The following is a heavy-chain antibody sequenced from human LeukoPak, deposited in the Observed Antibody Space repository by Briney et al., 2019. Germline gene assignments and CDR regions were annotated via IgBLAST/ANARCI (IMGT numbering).Heavy chain of an antibody. CDR1: GFTFSSYW. CDR2: IKQDGSEK. Sequence: GGSLRLSCAASGFTFSSYWMSWVRQAPGKGLEWVANIKQDGSEKYYVDSVKGRFTISRDNAKNSLYLQMNSLRAEDTAVYYCAKDRVVDYYYDSSGYWEGFDYWGQGTLVTVSS. J-gene: IGHJ4*02. CDR3: AKDRVVDYYYDSSGYWEGFDY. D-gene: IGHD3-22*01. V-gene: IGHV3-7*01.